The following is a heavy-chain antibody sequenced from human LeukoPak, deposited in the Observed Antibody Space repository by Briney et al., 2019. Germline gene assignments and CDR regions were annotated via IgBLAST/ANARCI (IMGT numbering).Heavy chain of an antibody. D-gene: IGHD1-26*01. CDR1: GFTFSRYS. V-gene: IGHV3-23*01. Sequence: GGSLRLSCAASGFTFSRYSMSWVRQAPGKGLEWVSVISGGGETFYADSVKGRFTISRDNSKNTLYLQMNSLRVEDTAVYYCAKGRTLVGGSTRSYDYWGQGTLVTVSS. J-gene: IGHJ4*02. CDR2: ISGGGET. CDR3: AKGRTLVGGSTRSYDY.